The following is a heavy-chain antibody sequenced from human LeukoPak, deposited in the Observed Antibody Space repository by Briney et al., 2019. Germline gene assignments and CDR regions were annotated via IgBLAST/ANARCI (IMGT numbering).Heavy chain of an antibody. CDR1: GFTVSSNY. Sequence: GGSLRLSCSASGFTVSSNYMSWVRQAPGKGLEWVSVIYAGGATAYADSVKGRFIISRANSKNTLYLQMNSLRAEDTALYYCAREGGDSMIQGVIADWGQGTLVTVSS. D-gene: IGHD3-10*01. V-gene: IGHV3-53*01. CDR2: IYAGGAT. J-gene: IGHJ4*02. CDR3: AREGGDSMIQGVIAD.